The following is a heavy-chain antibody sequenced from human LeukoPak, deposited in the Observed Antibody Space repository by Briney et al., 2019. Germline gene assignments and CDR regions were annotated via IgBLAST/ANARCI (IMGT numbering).Heavy chain of an antibody. CDR2: ISTDARTI. J-gene: IGHJ4*02. V-gene: IGHV3-74*01. CDR3: AKDSRPARITGTDY. CDR1: GFAFSTNW. D-gene: IGHD1-20*01. Sequence: GGSLRLSCAASGFAFSTNWMHWVRQAPGKGLVWVSHISTDARTITYADFVKGRFTISRDNAKNTLYLQMNSLRAEDTAVYYCAKDSRPARITGTDYWGQGTLVTVSS.